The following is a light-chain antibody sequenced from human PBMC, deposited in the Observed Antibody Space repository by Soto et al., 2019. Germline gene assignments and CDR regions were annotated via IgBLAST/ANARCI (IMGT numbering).Light chain of an antibody. J-gene: IGLJ1*01. CDR3: SSYTSSSSYV. CDR2: EVS. CDR1: SSDVGGSNH. Sequence: QSALTQPASVSDSPGQSITISCTGTSSDVGGSNHVSWYQQHPGKAPKLMIYEVSNRPSGVSNRFSGSKSGNTASLTISGLQAEDEADYYCSSYTSSSSYVFGTGTKVTVL. V-gene: IGLV2-14*01.